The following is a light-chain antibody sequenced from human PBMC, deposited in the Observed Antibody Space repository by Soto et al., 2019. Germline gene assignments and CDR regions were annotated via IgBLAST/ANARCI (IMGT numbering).Light chain of an antibody. V-gene: IGLV1-40*01. CDR1: SSNIGAGYD. J-gene: IGLJ1*01. CDR2: GNS. CDR3: QSYDSSLSVVYV. Sequence: QSALTQPPSVSGAPGQRVTISCTGSSSNIGAGYDVHWYQQLPGTAPKLLIYGNSNRPSGVPDRFSGSKSGTSASLAITGLQAEDEADYYSQSYDSSLSVVYVFGTGTKVPVL.